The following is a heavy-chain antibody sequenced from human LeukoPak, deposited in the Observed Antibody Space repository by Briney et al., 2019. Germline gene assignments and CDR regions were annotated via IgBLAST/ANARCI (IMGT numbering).Heavy chain of an antibody. J-gene: IGHJ4*02. Sequence: PGGSLRLSCAASGFTFSSYEMNWVRQAPGKGLEWVSYISSSGSTIYYADSVKGRFTISRDNAKNSLYLQMNSLRAEDTAVYYCARRRWSDDELVGYYWGQGTLVTVSS. CDR1: GFTFSSYE. V-gene: IGHV3-48*03. CDR2: ISSSGSTI. CDR3: ARRRWSDDELVGYY. D-gene: IGHD2-15*01.